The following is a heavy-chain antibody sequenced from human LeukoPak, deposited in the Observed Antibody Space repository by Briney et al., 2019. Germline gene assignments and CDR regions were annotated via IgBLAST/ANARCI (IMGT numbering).Heavy chain of an antibody. V-gene: IGHV4-38-2*02. CDR1: GYSISSGYY. D-gene: IGHD1-26*01. Sequence: SETLSLTCTVSGYSISSGYYWGWIRQPPGKGLEWIGSIYHSGSTYYNPSLESRVTMSMDTSKNQFSLKLSSVTAADTAVYYCARAHSGGYMSTWFGPWGQGTLVTVSS. CDR2: IYHSGST. CDR3: ARAHSGGYMSTWFGP. J-gene: IGHJ5*02.